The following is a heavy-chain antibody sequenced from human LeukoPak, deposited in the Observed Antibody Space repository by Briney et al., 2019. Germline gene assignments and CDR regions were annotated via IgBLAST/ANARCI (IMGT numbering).Heavy chain of an antibody. Sequence: SETLSLTCAVYGGSFSGYYWSWIRQPPGKGLEWIGYIYYSGSTNYNPSLKSRVTISVDTSKNQFSLKLSSVTAADTAVYYCASLGRDGYHWGQGTLVTVSS. CDR3: ASLGRDGYH. CDR1: GGSFSGYY. CDR2: IYYSGST. J-gene: IGHJ4*02. D-gene: IGHD5-12*01. V-gene: IGHV4-59*08.